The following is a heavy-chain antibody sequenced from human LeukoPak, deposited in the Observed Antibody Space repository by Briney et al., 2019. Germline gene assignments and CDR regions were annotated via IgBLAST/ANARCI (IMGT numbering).Heavy chain of an antibody. V-gene: IGHV4-34*01. CDR2: INHSGST. Sequence: SETLSLTCAVYGGSFSGYYWSWIRQPPGKGLEWNGEINHSGSTNYNPSLKSRVTISVDTSKNQFSLKLSSVTAADTAVYYCARYRGYSLPDYWGQGTLVTVSS. CDR3: ARYRGYSLPDY. CDR1: GGSFSGYY. J-gene: IGHJ4*02. D-gene: IGHD5-18*01.